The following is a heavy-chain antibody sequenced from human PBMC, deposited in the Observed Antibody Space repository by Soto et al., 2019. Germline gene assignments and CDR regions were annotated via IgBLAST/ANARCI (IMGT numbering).Heavy chain of an antibody. J-gene: IGHJ6*02. Sequence: GASVKVSCKASGGTFSSYAISWVRQAPGQGLEWMGGIIPIFGTANYAQKFQGRVTITADESTSTAYMELSSLRSEDTAVYYCARDQGLREYYGPAPLNYYYYGMDVWGQGTTVTVSS. CDR2: IIPIFGTA. V-gene: IGHV1-69*13. D-gene: IGHD3-10*01. CDR3: ARDQGLREYYGPAPLNYYYYGMDV. CDR1: GGTFSSYA.